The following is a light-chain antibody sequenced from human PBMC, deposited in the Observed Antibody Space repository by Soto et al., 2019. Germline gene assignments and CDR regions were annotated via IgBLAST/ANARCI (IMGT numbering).Light chain of an antibody. CDR3: CSHSAAYTFV. CDR2: DVT. J-gene: IGLJ1*01. Sequence: QSVLTQPRSVSGSPGQSVTISCTGTSTDVGGYNCVSWYQQHPGKAPQLLIFDVTQRPSGVPDRFSGSKSGNTASLTISRLQAEDEADYYCCSHSAAYTFVFGTGTKVTVL. V-gene: IGLV2-11*01. CDR1: STDVGGYNC.